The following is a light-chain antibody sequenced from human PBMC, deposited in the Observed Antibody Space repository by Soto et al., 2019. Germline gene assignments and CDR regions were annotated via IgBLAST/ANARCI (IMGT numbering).Light chain of an antibody. J-gene: IGKJ4*01. CDR3: HQYDIAPPT. Sequence: DIPLTQSPSSLSASVGDRVTITCRASHRIRNFLNWYQQKSGKAPKLLIYDASNLETGVPSRFSGSHSGTDFTLTISSLQPEDVAAYYCHQYDIAPPTFGGGTKVEI. V-gene: IGKV1-33*01. CDR1: HRIRNF. CDR2: DAS.